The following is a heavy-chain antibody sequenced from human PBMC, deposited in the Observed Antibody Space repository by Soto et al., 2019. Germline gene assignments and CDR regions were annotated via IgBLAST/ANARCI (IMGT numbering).Heavy chain of an antibody. CDR2: ISSSSSYI. J-gene: IGHJ4*02. D-gene: IGHD4-17*01. V-gene: IGHV3-21*01. Sequence: GGSLRLSCAASGFTFSSYSMNWVRQAPGKGLEWVSPISSSSSYIYYADSVKGRFTISRDNSRNTLFLHMNSLRADDTAVYYCTTSSGVSTTYHFDHWGPGTLVTVSS. CDR1: GFTFSSYS. CDR3: TTSSGVSTTYHFDH.